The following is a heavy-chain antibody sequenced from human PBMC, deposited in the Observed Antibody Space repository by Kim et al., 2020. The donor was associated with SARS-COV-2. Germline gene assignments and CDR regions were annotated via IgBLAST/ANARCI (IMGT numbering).Heavy chain of an antibody. V-gene: IGHV3-9*01. D-gene: IGHD3-22*01. CDR3: AKDMTSDTRAYLS. Sequence: GGSLRLSCAASGFTFDDYAMHWVRQAPGKGLEWVSGINWNGGNIGYADSVKGRFTISRDNAKNSLYLQMNSLRTEDTALYYCAKDMTSDTRAYLSWGQGTLVTVSS. CDR1: GFTFDDYA. J-gene: IGHJ5*02. CDR2: INWNGGNI.